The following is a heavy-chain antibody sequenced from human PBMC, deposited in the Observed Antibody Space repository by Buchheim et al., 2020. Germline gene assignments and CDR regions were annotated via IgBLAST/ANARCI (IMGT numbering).Heavy chain of an antibody. Sequence: QLQLQESGPGLVKPSETLSLTCTVSGGSISSSSYYWGWIRQPPGKGLEWIGSIYYSGSTYYNPSLKSRVTISVDTSKNQFSLKLSSVTAAETAVYYCARRAGDNWNYFWDFDYWGQGTL. V-gene: IGHV4-39*01. D-gene: IGHD1-7*01. CDR3: ARRAGDNWNYFWDFDY. J-gene: IGHJ4*02. CDR1: GGSISSSSYY. CDR2: IYYSGST.